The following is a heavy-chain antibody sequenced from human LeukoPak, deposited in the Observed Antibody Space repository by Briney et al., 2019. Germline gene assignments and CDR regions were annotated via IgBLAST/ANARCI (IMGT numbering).Heavy chain of an antibody. V-gene: IGHV3-49*04. J-gene: IGHJ4*02. Sequence: GGSLRLSCTASGFTFGDYAMSWVRQAPGKGLEWVGFIRSKAYGGTTEYAASVKGRFTISRDDSKSIAYLQMNSLKTEDTAVYYCTRGKIAAAGTRDYWGQGTLVTVSS. CDR3: TRGKIAAAGTRDY. CDR1: GFTFGDYA. CDR2: IRSKAYGGTT. D-gene: IGHD6-13*01.